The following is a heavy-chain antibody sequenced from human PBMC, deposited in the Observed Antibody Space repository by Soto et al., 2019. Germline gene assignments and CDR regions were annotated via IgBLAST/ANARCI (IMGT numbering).Heavy chain of an antibody. D-gene: IGHD6-19*01. V-gene: IGHV3-30-3*01. CDR3: ARDVAVAGTVGDFDY. Sequence: GGSLRLSCAASGFTFSSYAMHWVRQAPGKGLEWVAVISYDGSNKYYADSVKGRFTISRDNSKNTLYLQMNSLRAEDTAVYYCARDVAVAGTVGDFDYWGQGTLVTVSS. CDR1: GFTFSSYA. J-gene: IGHJ4*02. CDR2: ISYDGSNK.